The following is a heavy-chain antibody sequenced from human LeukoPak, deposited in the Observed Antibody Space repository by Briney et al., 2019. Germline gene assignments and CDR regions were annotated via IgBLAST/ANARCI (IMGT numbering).Heavy chain of an antibody. CDR1: GGSISNFY. CDR3: ARGRVPGA. J-gene: IGHJ4*02. Sequence: SETLSLTCTVSGGSISNFYWSWIRQPAGKGLEWIGFIYHSGSTNSNPSLKSRVSISLDTSKNQFSLKLSSVTAADTAVYYCARGRVPGAWGQGTLVTVSS. V-gene: IGHV4-59*01. D-gene: IGHD6-19*01. CDR2: IYHSGST.